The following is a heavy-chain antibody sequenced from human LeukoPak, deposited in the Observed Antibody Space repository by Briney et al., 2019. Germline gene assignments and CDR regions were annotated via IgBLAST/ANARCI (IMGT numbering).Heavy chain of an antibody. CDR2: IYYSGST. Sequence: SETLSLTCTVSGGSINSRSDCWGWIRQPPGKGLEWIGSIYYSGSTHYNPSLNSRVSISVDTSKKQFSLKLSSVTAADTAVYYCARRSRYSDYVDFWGQGTLVTVS. V-gene: IGHV4-39*07. CDR3: ARRSRYSDYVDF. J-gene: IGHJ4*02. CDR1: GGSINSRSDC. D-gene: IGHD5-18*01.